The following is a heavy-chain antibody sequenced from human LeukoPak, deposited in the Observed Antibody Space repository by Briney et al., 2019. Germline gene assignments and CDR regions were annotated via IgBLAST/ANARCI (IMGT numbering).Heavy chain of an antibody. CDR2: IGSDGSKK. Sequence: GSLRLSCVASGFTFSDHAFHWVRQSPDKGLEWVALIGSDGSKKYYADSVQGRFTVSRENSKNTLFLQMNTLRADDTAVYFCARQMTSTRLFDSWGQGTLVTVSS. V-gene: IGHV3-30*04. CDR3: ARQMTSTRLFDS. CDR1: GFTFSDHA. J-gene: IGHJ4*02. D-gene: IGHD5/OR15-5a*01.